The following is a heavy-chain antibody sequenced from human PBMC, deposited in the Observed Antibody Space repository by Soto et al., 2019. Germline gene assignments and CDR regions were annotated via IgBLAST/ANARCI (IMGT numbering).Heavy chain of an antibody. D-gene: IGHD6-6*01. Sequence: PSETLSLTCAVYGGSFSGYYWSWIRQPPGKGLEWIGEINHSGSTNYNPSLKSRVTISVDTSKNQFSLKLSSVTAADTAVYYCARVEQVAARLIRGHWFDPWGQGTLVTVSS. CDR2: INHSGST. J-gene: IGHJ5*02. CDR3: ARVEQVAARLIRGHWFDP. V-gene: IGHV4-34*01. CDR1: GGSFSGYY.